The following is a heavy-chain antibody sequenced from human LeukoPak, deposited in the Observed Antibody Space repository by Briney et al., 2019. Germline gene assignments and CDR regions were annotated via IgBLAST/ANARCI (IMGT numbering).Heavy chain of an antibody. Sequence: GESLKISCKASGCSFTTYWIGWVRQVPGKGLEWVGIIYPADSTAKYSPSFQGQVTISVDKSISTAYLQWSRLEASDTAVYYCARGHHVVVATATWASDAFDLWGQGTMVIVSS. V-gene: IGHV5-51*01. CDR3: ARGHHVVVATATWASDAFDL. CDR1: GCSFTTYW. CDR2: IYPADSTA. J-gene: IGHJ3*01. D-gene: IGHD2-21*02.